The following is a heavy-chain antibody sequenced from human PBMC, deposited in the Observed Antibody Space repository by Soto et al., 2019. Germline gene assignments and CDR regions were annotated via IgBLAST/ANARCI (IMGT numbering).Heavy chain of an antibody. Sequence: VESLKICFECGGYSFTSYLIWGGRQMPGKGLEWMGIIYPGDSDTRYSPSFQGQVTISADKSISTAYLQWSRLKASDNPMYYCARMTTSDYYGLDVRGQATTVTV. CDR3: ARMTTSDYYGLDV. CDR1: GYSFTSYL. CDR2: IYPGDSDT. J-gene: IGHJ6*01. V-gene: IGHV5-51*01. D-gene: IGHD4-17*01.